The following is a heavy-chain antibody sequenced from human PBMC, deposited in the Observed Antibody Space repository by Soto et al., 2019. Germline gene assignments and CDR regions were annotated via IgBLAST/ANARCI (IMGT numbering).Heavy chain of an antibody. V-gene: IGHV3-30*18. D-gene: IGHD3-16*01. Sequence: QVQLVESGGGVVQPGRSLRLSCAASGFTFSNFGMHWGRQAPGKGLEWVAAISADGSDKYVSDSVKGRFTISRDNSKNTLFLQMNSLRVEDTAVYYCTKGSDVARQELDYWGQGNLVTVSS. CDR2: ISADGSDK. CDR1: GFTFSNFG. CDR3: TKGSDVARQELDY. J-gene: IGHJ4*02.